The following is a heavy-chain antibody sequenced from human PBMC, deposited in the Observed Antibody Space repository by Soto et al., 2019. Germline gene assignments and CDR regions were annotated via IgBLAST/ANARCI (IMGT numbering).Heavy chain of an antibody. Sequence: ASVKVSCKASGYTFTSYGISRVRQAPGQGLEWMGWISAYNGNTNYAQKLQGRVTMTTDTSTSTAYMELRSLRPDDTAVYYCARGSSVTAYYYFGMDVGGQGSTVTVSS. D-gene: IGHD2-21*02. J-gene: IGHJ6*02. CDR1: GYTFTSYG. CDR2: ISAYNGNT. CDR3: ARGSSVTAYYYFGMDV. V-gene: IGHV1-18*01.